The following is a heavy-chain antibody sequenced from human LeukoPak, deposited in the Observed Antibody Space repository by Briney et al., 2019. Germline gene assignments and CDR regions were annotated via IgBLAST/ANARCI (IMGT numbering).Heavy chain of an antibody. V-gene: IGHV4-59*01. D-gene: IGHD3-10*01. CDR2: IYYSGST. CDR1: GGSISSYY. Sequence: PSETLSLTCTVSGGSISSYYWSWIRQPPGKGLEWIGYIYYSGSTNYNPSLKSRVTISVDTSKNQFSLKLISVTAADTAVYYCARDNYYGSGSFDYWGQGTLVTVSS. CDR3: ARDNYYGSGSFDY. J-gene: IGHJ4*02.